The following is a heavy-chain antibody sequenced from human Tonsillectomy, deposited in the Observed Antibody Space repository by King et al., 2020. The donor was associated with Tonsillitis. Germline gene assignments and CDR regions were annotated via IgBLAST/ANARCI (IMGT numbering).Heavy chain of an antibody. Sequence: VQLVESGGGVVQPGRSLRLSCAASVFTFTTYAMHWVRQALGKGLEWVAFISYDGSNNSYTDSVRGRYTISRDNSKKTLYLQMNSLSAEDTAVYYCARAGFCDSTSCYRYYYYMDVWGKGTTVTVSS. J-gene: IGHJ6*03. CDR3: ARAGFCDSTSCYRYYYYMDV. V-gene: IGHV3-30-3*01. CDR1: VFTFTTYA. D-gene: IGHD2-2*01. CDR2: ISYDGSNN.